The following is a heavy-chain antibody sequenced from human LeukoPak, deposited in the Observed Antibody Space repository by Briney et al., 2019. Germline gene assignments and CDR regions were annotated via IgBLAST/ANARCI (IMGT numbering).Heavy chain of an antibody. CDR1: GGSISSYY. Sequence: PSETLSLTCTVSGGSISSYYSSWIRQPPGKGLEWIGYIYNRGRTNHSPSLRSRVSISVDTSKNQFSLNLTSVTAADTAVYYCASSRYSTPTDYWGQGILVTVSS. J-gene: IGHJ4*02. CDR3: ASSRYSTPTDY. V-gene: IGHV4-59*01. D-gene: IGHD5-12*01. CDR2: IYNRGRT.